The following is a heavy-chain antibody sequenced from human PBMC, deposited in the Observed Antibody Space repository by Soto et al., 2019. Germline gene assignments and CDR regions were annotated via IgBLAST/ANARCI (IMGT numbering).Heavy chain of an antibody. J-gene: IGHJ6*02. CDR1: GYTFTNYG. CDR2: ISGYNGDT. CDR3: ARDGERDTGLNFYYYLHGMDA. Sequence: ASVKVSCKASGYTFTNYGISWVRQAPAQGLECMGWISGYNGDTNYAQKFQGRVTMTTDTSTSTAYMDLRSLRSDDTAVYYCARDGERDTGLNFYYYLHGMDAWGQGTRVTVSS. D-gene: IGHD1-1*01. V-gene: IGHV1-18*04.